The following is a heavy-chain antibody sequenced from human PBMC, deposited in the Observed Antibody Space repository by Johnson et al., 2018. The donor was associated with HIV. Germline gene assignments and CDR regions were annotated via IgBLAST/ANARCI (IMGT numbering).Heavy chain of an antibody. CDR3: ARDLRWSYDAFDI. J-gene: IGHJ3*02. D-gene: IGHD5-24*01. CDR1: GIIFSHYG. V-gene: IGHV3-30*03. Sequence: QMQLVESGGGLVQPGGSLRLSCAVSGIIFSHYGMHWVRQAPGKGLEWVALISYDGIKTYYVDSVKARFTISRDDARNTLYLQMNSLRAEDTAVYYCARDLRWSYDAFDIWGQGTMVTVSS. CDR2: ISYDGIKT.